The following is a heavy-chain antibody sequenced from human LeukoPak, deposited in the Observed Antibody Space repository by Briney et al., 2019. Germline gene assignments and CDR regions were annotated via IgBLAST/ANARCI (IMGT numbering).Heavy chain of an antibody. CDR2: IYYSGST. J-gene: IGHJ4*02. CDR3: ARLLYYSGSGNFDF. D-gene: IGHD3-10*01. Sequence: SETLSLICTVSGGSISSHYWIWTRQAPGKGLEWIGYIYYSGSTNYNPSLRSRVTMSADTSKNQFSLKLSSVTAADTAVYSCARLLYYSGSGNFDFWGQGILVTVSS. CDR1: GGSISSHY. V-gene: IGHV4-59*11.